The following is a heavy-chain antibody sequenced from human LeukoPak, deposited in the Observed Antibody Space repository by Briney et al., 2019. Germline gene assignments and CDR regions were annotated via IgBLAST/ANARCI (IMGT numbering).Heavy chain of an antibody. CDR1: GYTFTHYY. CDR3: ARGTGSSWYGHYYFDY. Sequence: SSVNVSCKASGYTFTHYYMHGVRQAPGQGLECMGGINPNSCWTNYPQKFQGRVTMTRDTSISTAYMEPSSLRYQDTAVYYCARGTGSSWYGHYYFDYWGQGTLVTVSS. CDR2: INPNSCWT. V-gene: IGHV1-2*02. D-gene: IGHD6-13*01. J-gene: IGHJ4*02.